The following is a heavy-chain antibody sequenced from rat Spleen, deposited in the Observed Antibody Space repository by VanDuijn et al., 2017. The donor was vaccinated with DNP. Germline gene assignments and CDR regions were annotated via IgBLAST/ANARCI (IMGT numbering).Heavy chain of an antibody. D-gene: IGHD1-11*01. CDR1: GFTFGDYA. CDR3: ASHGRRVFDY. CDR2: ISNDGGSS. J-gene: IGHJ2*01. V-gene: IGHV5S23*01. Sequence: EVQLVESGGGLVQPGRSLKLSCVVSGFTFGDYAMAWVRQVPTRGLEWVTSISNDGGSSFYRDSVKGRFTISRDNVRSCLHLQMDSLKSEDTATYYCASHGRRVFDYWGQGVMVTVSS.